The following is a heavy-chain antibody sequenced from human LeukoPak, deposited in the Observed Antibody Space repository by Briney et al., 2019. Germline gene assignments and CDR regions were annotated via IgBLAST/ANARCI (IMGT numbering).Heavy chain of an antibody. D-gene: IGHD2-2*02. CDR3: ARQILGVVPAAITNDY. CDR1: GGSFSGYY. Sequence: KTPETLSLTXAVYGGSFSGYYWSWIRQAPRKGLEWLGEINHSGSTNYNPSLKSRVTISVHTSKNQLSLKLSSVTAADTAVYYCARQILGVVPAAITNDYWGQGTLVTVSS. J-gene: IGHJ4*02. V-gene: IGHV4-34*01. CDR2: INHSGST.